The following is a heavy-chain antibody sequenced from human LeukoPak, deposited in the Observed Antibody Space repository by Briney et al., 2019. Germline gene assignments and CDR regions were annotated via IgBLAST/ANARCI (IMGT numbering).Heavy chain of an antibody. CDR1: GGSISTYY. J-gene: IGHJ5*02. D-gene: IGHD3-3*01. Sequence: SETLSLTCTVSGGSISTYYWSWIRQPPGKGLEWIGYIYYSGSTNYNPSLKSRVTISVDTSKNQFSLKLSSVTAADTAVYYCARLVGYDFWSGYGWFDPWGQGTLVTVSS. CDR3: ARLVGYDFWSGYGWFDP. V-gene: IGHV4-59*08. CDR2: IYYSGST.